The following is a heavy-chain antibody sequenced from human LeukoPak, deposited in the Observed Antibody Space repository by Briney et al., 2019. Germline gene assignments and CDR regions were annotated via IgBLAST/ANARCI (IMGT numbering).Heavy chain of an antibody. D-gene: IGHD2-2*01. V-gene: IGHV3-30*02. Sequence: GGSLRLSCAVSGLTFSTYGMNWVRQAPGKGLEWVAFIPYDEIHRYYADSVKGRFTISRDKSKNTLYLQRNSLRVEDTAVYYCAKGSSTSPSYYFDYWGQGTLVTVSS. CDR1: GLTFSTYG. CDR3: AKGSSTSPSYYFDY. J-gene: IGHJ4*02. CDR2: IPYDEIHR.